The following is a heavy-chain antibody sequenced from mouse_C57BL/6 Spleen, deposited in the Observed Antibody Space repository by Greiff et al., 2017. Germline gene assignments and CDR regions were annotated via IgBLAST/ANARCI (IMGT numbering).Heavy chain of an antibody. CDR1: GYTFTSYG. Sequence: VKLQQSGAELARPGASVKLSCKASGYTFTSYGISWVKQRTGQGLEWIGEIYPRSGNTYYNEKFKGKATLTADKSSSTAYMELRSLTSEDSAVYFCARDYDYDVGFAYWGQGTLVTVSA. D-gene: IGHD2-4*01. CDR3: ARDYDYDVGFAY. J-gene: IGHJ3*01. V-gene: IGHV1-81*01. CDR2: IYPRSGNT.